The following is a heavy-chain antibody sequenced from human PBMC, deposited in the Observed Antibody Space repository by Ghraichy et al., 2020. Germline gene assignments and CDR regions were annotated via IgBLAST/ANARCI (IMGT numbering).Heavy chain of an antibody. J-gene: IGHJ4*02. D-gene: IGHD3-10*01. V-gene: IGHV3-9*01. CDR2: ISWNSGSI. CDR1: GFTFDDYA. CDR3: AKDLGQYYYGSGSWRIDY. Sequence: SLNISCAASGFTFDDYAMHWVRQAPGKGLEWVSGISWNSGSIGYADSVKGRFTISRDNAKNSLYLQMNSLRAEDTALYYCAKDLGQYYYGSGSWRIDYWGQGTLVTVSS.